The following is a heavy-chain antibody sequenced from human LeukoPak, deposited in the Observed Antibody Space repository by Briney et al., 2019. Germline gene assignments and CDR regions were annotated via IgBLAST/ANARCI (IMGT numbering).Heavy chain of an antibody. V-gene: IGHV1-69*13. D-gene: IGHD3-10*01. J-gene: IGHJ6*04. Sequence: SVKVSCKASGGTFSSYAISWVRQAPGQGLEWMGGIIPIFGTANYAQKFQGRVTVTADESTSTAYMELSSLRSEDTAVYYCASDSGSYSYDYYYYYGMDVWGKGTTVTVSS. CDR2: IIPIFGTA. CDR3: ASDSGSYSYDYYYYYGMDV. CDR1: GGTFSSYA.